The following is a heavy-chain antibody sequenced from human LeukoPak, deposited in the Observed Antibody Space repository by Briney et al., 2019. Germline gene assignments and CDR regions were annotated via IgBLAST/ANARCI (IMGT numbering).Heavy chain of an antibody. CDR1: GFTFSSYG. J-gene: IGHJ3*02. CDR3: AKDGGYDSSADAFDI. V-gene: IGHV3-NL1*01. D-gene: IGHD3-22*01. CDR2: FYSDGRT. Sequence: GGSLRLSCAASGFTFSSYGMHWVRQAPGKGLEWVSIFYSDGRTFYAGSVQGRFTISRDNSKNTIYLQMNSLRAEDTAVYYCAKDGGYDSSADAFDIWGQGTMVTVSS.